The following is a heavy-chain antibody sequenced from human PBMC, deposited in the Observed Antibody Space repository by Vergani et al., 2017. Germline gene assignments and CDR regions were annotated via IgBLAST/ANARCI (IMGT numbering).Heavy chain of an antibody. V-gene: IGHV1-46*01. CDR3: ARLSSSWYHYYYYYMDV. J-gene: IGHJ6*03. D-gene: IGHD6-13*01. CDR2: INPSGGST. CDR1: GYTFTSYY. Sequence: QVQLVQSGAEVKKPGASVKVSCKASGYTFTSYYMHWVRQAPGQGLEWMGIINPSGGSTSYAQKFQGRVTMTRDTSTSTVYMELSSLRSEDTAVYYCARLSSSWYHYYYYYMDVWGKGTTVTVSS.